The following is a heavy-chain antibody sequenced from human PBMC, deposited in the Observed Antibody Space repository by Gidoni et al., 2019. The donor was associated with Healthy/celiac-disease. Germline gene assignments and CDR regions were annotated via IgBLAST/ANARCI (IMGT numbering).Heavy chain of an antibody. CDR3: ARGDGYSSGWSGWFDP. V-gene: IGHV3-48*03. D-gene: IGHD6-19*01. Sequence: EVQLVESGGGLVQPGGSLRLSCAASGFTFSSYEMNWVRQAPGKGLEWVSYISSSGSTIYYADSVKGRFTISRDNAKNSLYLQMNSLRAEDTAVYYCARGDGYSSGWSGWFDPWGQGTLVTVSS. CDR1: GFTFSSYE. CDR2: ISSSGSTI. J-gene: IGHJ5*02.